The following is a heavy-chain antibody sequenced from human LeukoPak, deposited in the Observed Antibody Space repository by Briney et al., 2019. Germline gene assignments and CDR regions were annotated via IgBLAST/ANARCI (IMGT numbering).Heavy chain of an antibody. CDR2: IWYDGSNK. J-gene: IGHJ4*02. V-gene: IGHV3-33*06. Sequence: PGGSLRLSCAASGFTFGSYGMHWVRQAPGKGLEWVAVIWYDGSNKYYADSVKGRFTISRDNSKNTLYLQMNSLRAENTAVYYCAKDLYYYDSSGYYLSLDYWGQGTLVTVSS. D-gene: IGHD3-22*01. CDR1: GFTFGSYG. CDR3: AKDLYYYDSSGYYLSLDY.